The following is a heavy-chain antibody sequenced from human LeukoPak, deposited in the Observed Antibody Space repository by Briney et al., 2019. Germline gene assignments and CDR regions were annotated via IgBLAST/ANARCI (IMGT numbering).Heavy chain of an antibody. CDR2: IIPIFGTA. CDR1: GGTFSSYA. D-gene: IGHD5-24*01. V-gene: IGHV1-69*01. J-gene: IGHJ4*02. Sequence: SVKVSCKASGGTFSSYAISWVRQAPGQGLEWMGGIIPIFGTANYAQKFRGRVTITADESTSTAYMELSSLRSEDTAVYYCARVALEMATTLPGFDYWGQGTLVTVSS. CDR3: ARVALEMATTLPGFDY.